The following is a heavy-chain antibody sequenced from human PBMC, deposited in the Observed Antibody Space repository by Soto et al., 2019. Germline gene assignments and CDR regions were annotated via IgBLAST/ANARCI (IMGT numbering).Heavy chain of an antibody. CDR1: RFTFSDYA. CDR2: IGGDGGSP. Sequence: GGSLRLSCAASRFTFSDYAMSWVCQAPGKGLEWVSVIGGDGGSPYYADSVKGRFTVSRDNSKNTLYLQMDSLRAEDTAVYYCAKDSVHRNGIYDPFAIWGQGTMVTVSS. J-gene: IGHJ3*02. V-gene: IGHV3-23*01. CDR3: AKDSVHRNGIYDPFAI.